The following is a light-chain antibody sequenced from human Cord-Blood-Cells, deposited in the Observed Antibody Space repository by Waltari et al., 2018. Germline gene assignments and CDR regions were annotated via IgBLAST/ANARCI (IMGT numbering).Light chain of an antibody. J-gene: IGKJ4*01. V-gene: IGKV3-20*01. CDR3: RQYGSSPLT. CDR1: QSVSSSY. CDR2: GAS. Sequence: EIVLTQSPGTLSLSPGERATLSCRASQSVSSSYLAWYQQKPGQAPRLLIYGASSRATGIPDRFSGGGSGTDFTLTISRLEPEDCAVYYCRQYGSSPLTFGGGTKVEIK.